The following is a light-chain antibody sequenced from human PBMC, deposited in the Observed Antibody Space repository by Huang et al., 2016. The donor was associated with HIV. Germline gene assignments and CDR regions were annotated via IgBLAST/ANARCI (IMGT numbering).Light chain of an antibody. Sequence: DIQMTQSPSSMSASVGDRVTIPCRASQDISNSLVWFQQKPGNAPTRLIYGASTLQGGVPSRFSVSGSGTEFTLTITGLQPEDFVTYYCLQHNSYPYTFGRGTDLEIK. CDR3: LQHNSYPYT. V-gene: IGKV1-17*03. CDR2: GAS. J-gene: IGKJ2*01. CDR1: QDISNS.